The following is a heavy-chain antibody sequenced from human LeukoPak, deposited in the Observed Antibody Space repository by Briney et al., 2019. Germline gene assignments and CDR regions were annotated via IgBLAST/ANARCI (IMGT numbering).Heavy chain of an antibody. Sequence: GGSLRLSRAASGFTFSSYSMNWVRQAPGKGLEWVSSIRSSSYIYYADSVKGRFTISRDNAKNSLYLQMNSLRAEDTAVYYCARDNWFDPWGQGTLVTVSS. CDR1: GFTFSSYS. V-gene: IGHV3-21*01. J-gene: IGHJ5*02. CDR2: IRSSSYI. CDR3: ARDNWFDP.